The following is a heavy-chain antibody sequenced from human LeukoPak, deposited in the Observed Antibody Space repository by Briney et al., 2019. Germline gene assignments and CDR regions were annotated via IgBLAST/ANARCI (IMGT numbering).Heavy chain of an antibody. V-gene: IGHV1-8*02. CDR1: GYTFTSYD. Sequence: ASVKVSCKASGYTFTSYDINWVRQATGQGLEWMGWMNPNSGNTGYAQKFQGRVTMTRDTSISTAYMELSRLRSDDTAVYYCARGNDLWSGYYYMDVWGKGTTVTVSS. CDR2: MNPNSGNT. D-gene: IGHD3-3*01. J-gene: IGHJ6*03. CDR3: ARGNDLWSGYYYMDV.